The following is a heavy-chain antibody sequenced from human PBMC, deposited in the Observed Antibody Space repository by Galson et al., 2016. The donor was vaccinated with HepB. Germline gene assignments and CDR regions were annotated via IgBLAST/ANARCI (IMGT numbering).Heavy chain of an antibody. CDR3: AKEGRDILTGYHNGDAFDI. J-gene: IGHJ3*02. Sequence: SLRLSCAASGFTFSSYAMSWVRQAPGKGLEWVPAISGSGGSTYYADSVKGRFTISRDNSKNTLYLQMNSLRAEDTAVYYCAKEGRDILTGYHNGDAFDIWGQGTMVTVSS. V-gene: IGHV3-23*01. D-gene: IGHD3-9*01. CDR2: ISGSGGST. CDR1: GFTFSSYA.